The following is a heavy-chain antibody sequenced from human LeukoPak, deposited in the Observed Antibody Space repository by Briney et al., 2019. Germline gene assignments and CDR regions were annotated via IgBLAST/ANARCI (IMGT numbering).Heavy chain of an antibody. J-gene: IGHJ5*02. Sequence: ASVKVSCKASGYTFTSYAMHWVRQAPGQRLEWMGWLNAGNGNTKYSQKFQGRVTITRDTSASTAYMELSSLRSEDTAVYYCARDGGYCSSTSCYRWFDPWGQGTLVTVSS. CDR3: ARDGGYCSSTSCYRWFDP. CDR2: LNAGNGNT. D-gene: IGHD2-2*02. V-gene: IGHV1-3*01. CDR1: GYTFTSYA.